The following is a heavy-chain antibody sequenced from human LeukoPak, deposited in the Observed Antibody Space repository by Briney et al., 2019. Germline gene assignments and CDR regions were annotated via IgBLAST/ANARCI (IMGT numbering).Heavy chain of an antibody. J-gene: IGHJ4*02. V-gene: IGHV3-23*01. CDR2: ITTSDGNT. CDR1: GFTFSSYT. D-gene: IGHD7-27*01. Sequence: GGSLRLSCAASGFTFSSYTMSWVRQAPGKGLEWVSTITTSDGNTNYADSVKGRFTVSRDNSKNTLFLQMNSLRAEDTAVYYCAKDGGLWVSAHWGDSWGRGTLVTVSS. CDR3: AKDGGLWVSAHWGDS.